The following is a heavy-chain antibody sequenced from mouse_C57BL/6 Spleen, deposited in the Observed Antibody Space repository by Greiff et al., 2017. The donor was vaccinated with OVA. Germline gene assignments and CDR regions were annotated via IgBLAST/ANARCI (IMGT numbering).Heavy chain of an antibody. CDR2: IDPETGGT. Sequence: QVQLQQSGAELVRPGASVTLSCKASGYTFTDYEMHWVKQTPVHGLEWIGAIDPETGGTAYNQKFKCKAILTADKSSSTAYMELRSLTSEDSAVYYCTRWDSSGYFDYWGQGTTLTVSS. V-gene: IGHV1-15*01. D-gene: IGHD3-2*02. CDR3: TRWDSSGYFDY. CDR1: GYTFTDYE. J-gene: IGHJ2*01.